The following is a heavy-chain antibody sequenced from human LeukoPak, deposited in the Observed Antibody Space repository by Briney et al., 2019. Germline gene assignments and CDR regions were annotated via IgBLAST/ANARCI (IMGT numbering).Heavy chain of an antibody. CDR1: GFTFSYYY. D-gene: IGHD3-22*01. CDR3: ARDWTYYYDSSGYYRAFDI. Sequence: PGGSLRLSSAASGFTFSYYYMSWIRQAPGGGLEWVSYVSSSSSYTNYADSVRGRFTISRDNAKDSLYLQMNSLRAEDTAVYYCARDWTYYYDSSGYYRAFDIWGQGTMVTVSS. V-gene: IGHV3-11*06. CDR2: VSSSSSYT. J-gene: IGHJ3*02.